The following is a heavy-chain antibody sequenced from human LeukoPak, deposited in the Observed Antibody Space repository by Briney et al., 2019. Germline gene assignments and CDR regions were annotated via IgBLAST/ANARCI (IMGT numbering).Heavy chain of an antibody. J-gene: IGHJ4*02. D-gene: IGHD4-23*01. V-gene: IGHV1-46*01. CDR1: GYSFTSYH. CDR2: IKSRGGST. Sequence: ASVKVSCKASGYSFTSYHMHCVRQAPGQGLEWMGIIKSRGGSTSYAQRFQDRVTMTRDTSTSTVDMELSSLSSEDAAVYYCAREPKYGGNRMGLFDYWGQGTLVTVSS. CDR3: AREPKYGGNRMGLFDY.